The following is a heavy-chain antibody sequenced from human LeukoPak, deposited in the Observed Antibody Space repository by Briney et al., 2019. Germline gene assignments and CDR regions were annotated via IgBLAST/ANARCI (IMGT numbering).Heavy chain of an antibody. Sequence: PGGSLRLSCAASGFTFSSYGMHWVRQTPGKGLEWVAVIWYDGSNKYYADSVKGRFTISRDNSKNTLYLQMNSLRAEDRAVYYCASDRGYYDSSGIFDYWGQGTLVTVSS. D-gene: IGHD3-22*01. CDR1: GFTFSSYG. CDR3: ASDRGYYDSSGIFDY. J-gene: IGHJ4*02. V-gene: IGHV3-33*01. CDR2: IWYDGSNK.